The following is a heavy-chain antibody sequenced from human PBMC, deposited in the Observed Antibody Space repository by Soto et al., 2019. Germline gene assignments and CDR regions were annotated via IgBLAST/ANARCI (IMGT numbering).Heavy chain of an antibody. V-gene: IGHV4-31*03. CDR1: GGSISSGGYY. D-gene: IGHD6-6*01. CDR2: IYYSGST. J-gene: IGHJ4*02. Sequence: QVQLQESGPGLVKPSQTLSLTCTVSGGSISSGGYYWSWIRQHPGKGLEWIGYIYYSGSTYYNPSLKSRVTISVDTSKNQCSLKLSSVTAADTAVYYCAREGVSIAARTFDYWGQGTLVTVSS. CDR3: AREGVSIAARTFDY.